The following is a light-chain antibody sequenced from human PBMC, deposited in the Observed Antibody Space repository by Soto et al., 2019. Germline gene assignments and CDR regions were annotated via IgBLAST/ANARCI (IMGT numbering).Light chain of an antibody. V-gene: IGLV2-14*01. Sequence: QSVLTQPASVSGSPGQSITISCAGTSSDVGRYTYVSWYQQHPGKAPKLIIYDVYNRPSGVSNRFSGSKSGNTASLTISGLQAEDEADYYCTSYTSTRTPYVFGGGTTVTVL. CDR3: TSYTSTRTPYV. J-gene: IGLJ1*01. CDR2: DVY. CDR1: SSDVGRYTY.